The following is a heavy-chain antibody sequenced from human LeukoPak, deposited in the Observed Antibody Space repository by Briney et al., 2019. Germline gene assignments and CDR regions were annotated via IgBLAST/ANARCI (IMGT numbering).Heavy chain of an antibody. V-gene: IGHV4-34*01. Sequence: SETLSLTCAVYGGSFSGYYWSWIRQPPGKGLEWIGEINHSGSTNYNPSLKSRVTISVDTSKNQFSLKLSSVTAADTAVYYCARRDYHGSGSYYPYYYMDVWGKGTTVTVSS. D-gene: IGHD3-10*01. CDR1: GGSFSGYY. CDR3: ARRDYHGSGSYYPYYYMDV. CDR2: INHSGST. J-gene: IGHJ6*03.